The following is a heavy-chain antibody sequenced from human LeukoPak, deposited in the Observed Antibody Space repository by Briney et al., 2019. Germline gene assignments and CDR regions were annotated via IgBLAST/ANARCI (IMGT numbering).Heavy chain of an antibody. CDR1: GYSISSGYY. D-gene: IGHD3-10*01. J-gene: IGHJ4*02. CDR2: IYHSGST. V-gene: IGHV4-38-2*02. CDR3: ARDLRDYYGSGSYQLDY. Sequence: KSSETLSLTCAVSGYSISSGYYWGWIRQPPGKGLEWIGSIYHSGSTYYNPSLKSRVTISVDTSKNQSSLKLSSVTAADTAVYYCARDLRDYYGSGSYQLDYWGQGTLVTVSS.